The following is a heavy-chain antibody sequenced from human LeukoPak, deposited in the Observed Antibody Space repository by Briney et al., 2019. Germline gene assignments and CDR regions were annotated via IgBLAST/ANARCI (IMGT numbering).Heavy chain of an antibody. CDR2: IYHSGGA. Sequence: SGTLSLTCAVSGASIDSHSWWSWVRQPPGKGPEWIGEIYHSGGANYKPSLKSRVTMSVDTSKNHFSLKLTSVTAADTAVYYCAYNRNFALDNWGQGTLVTVSS. CDR1: GASIDSHSW. V-gene: IGHV4-4*02. CDR3: AYNRNFALDN. J-gene: IGHJ4*02. D-gene: IGHD1-14*01.